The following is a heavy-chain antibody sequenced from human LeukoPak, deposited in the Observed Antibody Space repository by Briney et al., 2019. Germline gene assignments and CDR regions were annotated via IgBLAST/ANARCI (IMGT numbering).Heavy chain of an antibody. CDR1: GGTFSSYA. V-gene: IGHV1-69*13. D-gene: IGHD1-14*01. Sequence: SVKVSCKASGGTFSSYAISWVRQAPGQGLEWMGGIIPVFGTPNYAQKFQGRVTITADESTSTTYMELSSLRSEDTAVYYCARLNGNHFDYWGQGTLVTVSS. CDR3: ARLNGNHFDY. J-gene: IGHJ4*02. CDR2: IIPVFGTP.